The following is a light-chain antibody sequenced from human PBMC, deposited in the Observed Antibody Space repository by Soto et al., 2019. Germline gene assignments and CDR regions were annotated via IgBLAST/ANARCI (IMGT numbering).Light chain of an antibody. CDR1: NIGRKS. CDR2: YDG. J-gene: IGLJ2*01. V-gene: IGLV3-21*04. Sequence: SYEVTQPTSVSVAPGKTASINCEGDNIGRKSVHWYQQRPGQAPMVVIYYDGDRPSGIPERFSGSNSGTAATLTISRVEAGDEADYYCQVWDSSVDHIIFGGGTKLTVL. CDR3: QVWDSSVDHII.